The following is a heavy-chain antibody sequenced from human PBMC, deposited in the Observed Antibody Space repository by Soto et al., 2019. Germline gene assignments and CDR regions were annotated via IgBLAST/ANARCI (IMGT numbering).Heavy chain of an antibody. Sequence: GGSLRLSCAASGFTFSSYAMSWVRQAPGKGLEWVALISYDGSYKYYAVSVKGRFTISRDNSKNTLFLQMNSLRAEDTAVYYCAKARVGYCISTSCYAGLDYWGQGTPVTVSS. J-gene: IGHJ4*02. CDR1: GFTFSSYA. CDR3: AKARVGYCISTSCYAGLDY. D-gene: IGHD2-2*01. CDR2: ISYDGSYK. V-gene: IGHV3-30*18.